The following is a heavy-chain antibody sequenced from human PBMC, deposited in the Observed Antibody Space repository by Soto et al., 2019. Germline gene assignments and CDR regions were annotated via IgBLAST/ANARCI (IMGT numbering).Heavy chain of an antibody. J-gene: IGHJ3*02. CDR2: IYHTGTT. Sequence: SETLSLTCAVSGDSISNGYHWAWIRQPPGKRLEWVASIYHTGTTYYNPSLTSRVTISVDTSKNQFSLKLSSVTAADTAVYYCARDPTPATLDAFDIWGQGTMVTV. CDR1: GDSISNGYH. V-gene: IGHV4-38-2*02. CDR3: ARDPTPATLDAFDI. D-gene: IGHD2-2*01.